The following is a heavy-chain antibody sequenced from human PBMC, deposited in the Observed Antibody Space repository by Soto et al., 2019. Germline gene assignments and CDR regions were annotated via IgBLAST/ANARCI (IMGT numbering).Heavy chain of an antibody. CDR3: ARGSCFQAGVHGY. V-gene: IGHV3-74*01. CDR1: GFSFSSYW. J-gene: IGHJ4*02. D-gene: IGHD2-15*01. Sequence: EVQLVESGGGLVQPGGSLRLSCAASGFSFSSYWMHWVRQAPGRGRMWVSRINTDGTSTSYADSVKGRFTISKDNGKNTLYLQMNSLRAEDTAVYYCARGSCFQAGVHGYWGQGILITVSS. CDR2: INTDGTST.